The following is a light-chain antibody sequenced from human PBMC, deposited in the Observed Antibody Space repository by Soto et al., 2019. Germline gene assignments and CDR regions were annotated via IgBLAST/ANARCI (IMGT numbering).Light chain of an antibody. Sequence: DMQMTQSPSTLPASVGDTVTITCRASQSISSWLAWYQQKPGKAPKLLIYKASSLESGVPSRFSGSESGTESALPISCLQTDDFATYYCQQYKRLFTFGPGTKVDIK. CDR2: KAS. J-gene: IGKJ3*01. CDR1: QSISSW. CDR3: QQYKRLFT. V-gene: IGKV1-5*03.